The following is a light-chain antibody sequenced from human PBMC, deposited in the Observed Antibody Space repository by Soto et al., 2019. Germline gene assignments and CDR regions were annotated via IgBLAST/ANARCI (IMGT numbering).Light chain of an antibody. CDR2: DTS. J-gene: IGKJ5*01. CDR1: QSVSIK. V-gene: IGKV3-15*01. Sequence: EIVLTQSPATLSVSPGERATLSCRASQSVSIKLAWYQQKPGQAPRLLIYDTSNRATGIPDRFSGSGSGTEFTLTISSLQSEDFAVYYCQKYNNWPPITFGQGTRLDI. CDR3: QKYNNWPPIT.